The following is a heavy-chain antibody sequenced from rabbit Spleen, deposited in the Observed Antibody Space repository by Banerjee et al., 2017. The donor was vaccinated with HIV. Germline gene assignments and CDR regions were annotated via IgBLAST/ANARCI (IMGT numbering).Heavy chain of an antibody. D-gene: IGHD8-1*01. Sequence: QSLEEAGGDLVKPGASLTLSCIASGVSFSGNSYMCWVRQDPGKGLEWIVCIDTGCSRFAYSASWAKGRFTITKTASTTVTLQITSLAAADTATYFCARDTGSSSSSYGMDRGGPGALVTVS. CDR3: ARDTGSSSSSYGMDR. J-gene: IGHJ6*01. CDR2: IDTGCSRFA. CDR1: GVSFSGNSY. V-gene: IGHV1S40*01.